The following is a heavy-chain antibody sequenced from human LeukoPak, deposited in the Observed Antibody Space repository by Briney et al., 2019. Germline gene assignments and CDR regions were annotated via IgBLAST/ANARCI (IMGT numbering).Heavy chain of an antibody. V-gene: IGHV1-2*02. CDR3: AIESAFDI. CDR2: INPNSGGT. Sequence: WASVKVSCKASGYTFTGYYMHWVRQAPGQGLEWMGWINPNSGGTNYAQKFQGRVTMTRNTSISTAYMELSSLRSEDTAVYYCAIESAFDIWGQGTMVTVSS. J-gene: IGHJ3*02. CDR1: GYTFTGYY.